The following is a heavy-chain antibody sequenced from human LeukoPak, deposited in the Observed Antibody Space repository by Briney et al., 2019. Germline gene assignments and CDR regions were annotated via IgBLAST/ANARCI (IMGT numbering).Heavy chain of an antibody. D-gene: IGHD3-22*01. V-gene: IGHV4-34*01. J-gene: IGHJ4*02. CDR3: ARAKKYYYDGSGYLIDY. CDR2: INHSGST. Sequence: SETLSLTCAVYGGSFSGYYWSWIRQPPGKGLEWIGEINHSGSTNYNPSLKSRVTISVDTSKNQFSLKLSSVTAADTAVYYCARAKKYYYDGSGYLIDYWGQGTLVTVSS. CDR1: GGSFSGYY.